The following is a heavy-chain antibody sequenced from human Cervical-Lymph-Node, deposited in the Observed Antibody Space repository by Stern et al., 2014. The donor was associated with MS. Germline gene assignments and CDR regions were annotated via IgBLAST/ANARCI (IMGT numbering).Heavy chain of an antibody. D-gene: IGHD6-13*01. CDR2: ISTIFGTA. CDR1: GGTFSSYA. Sequence: VQLVESGAEVKKPGSSVKVSCKASGGTFSSYAISWVRQAPGQGLEWMGGISTIFGTANYAQKFQGRVTITADESTSTAYMELSSLRSEDTAVYYCAREAAAGRNWFDPWGQGTLVTVSS. J-gene: IGHJ5*02. V-gene: IGHV1-69*01. CDR3: AREAAAGRNWFDP.